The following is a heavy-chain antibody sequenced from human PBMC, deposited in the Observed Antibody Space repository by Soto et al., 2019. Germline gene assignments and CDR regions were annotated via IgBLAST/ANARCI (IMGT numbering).Heavy chain of an antibody. Sequence: SETLSLTCAVYGGSFSGYYWSWIRQPPGKGLEWIGEINHSGSTNYNPSLKSRVTISVDTSKNQFSLKLSSVTAADTAVYYCARGGIAARRGVYYYYYYMDVWGKGTTVTVSS. D-gene: IGHD6-6*01. CDR3: ARGGIAARRGVYYYYYYMDV. CDR2: INHSGST. V-gene: IGHV4-34*01. J-gene: IGHJ6*03. CDR1: GGSFSGYY.